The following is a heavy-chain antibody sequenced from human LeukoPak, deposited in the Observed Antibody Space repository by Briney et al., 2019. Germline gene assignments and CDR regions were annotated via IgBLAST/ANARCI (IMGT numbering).Heavy chain of an antibody. J-gene: IGHJ4*02. CDR1: GFTFSSYA. CDR2: ISYDGSNK. CDR3: ARDPGVRKPDYFDY. V-gene: IGHV3-30*04. D-gene: IGHD3-10*01. Sequence: PGRSLRLSCAASGFTFSSYAMHWVRQAPGKGLEWVAVISYDGSNKYYADSVKGRFTISRDNSKNTLYLQMNSPRAEDTAVYYCARDPGVRKPDYFDYWGQGTLVTVSS.